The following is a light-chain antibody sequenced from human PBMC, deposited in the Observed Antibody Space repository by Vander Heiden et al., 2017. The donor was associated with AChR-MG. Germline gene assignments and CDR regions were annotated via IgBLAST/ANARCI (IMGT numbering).Light chain of an antibody. J-gene: IGKJ1*01. V-gene: IGKV3-20*01. Sequence: EIVFTQSPGTLSLSPGGRATLSCRASQSVRSSYLAWYQQKPGQAPRILIYGASSRATGIPERFSGSGSGTEFTLTISRREPEDYAVYYCQQEGSSPRTFGQGTKVEIK. CDR2: GAS. CDR3: QQEGSSPRT. CDR1: QSVRSSY.